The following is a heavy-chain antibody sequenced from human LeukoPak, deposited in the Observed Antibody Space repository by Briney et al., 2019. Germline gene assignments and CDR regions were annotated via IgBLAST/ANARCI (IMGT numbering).Heavy chain of an antibody. CDR1: GFTFSSYA. V-gene: IGHV3-48*01. D-gene: IGHD4-11*01. J-gene: IGHJ4*02. CDR2: ISSSSSTI. CDR3: ARDLTTVTTGNY. Sequence: GGSLRLSCAASGFTFSSYAMSWVRQAPGKGLEWVSAISSSSSTIYYADSVKGRFTISRDNAKNSLYLQMNSLRAEDTAVYYCARDLTTVTTGNYWGQGTLVTVSS.